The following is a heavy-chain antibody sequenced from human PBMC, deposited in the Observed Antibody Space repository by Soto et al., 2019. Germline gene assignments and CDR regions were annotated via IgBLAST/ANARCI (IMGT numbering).Heavy chain of an antibody. CDR3: ARQGEGFYQRQIDF. J-gene: IGHJ4*02. CDR2: VFPGDSDT. V-gene: IGHV5-51*01. CDR1: GYTFSTYW. D-gene: IGHD3-10*01. Sequence: PGESLKISCEGSGYTFSTYWIGWVRQMPGKGLEWMGVVFPGDSDTRYSPSFQGQVIISADKSTSTADLQWSSLKASDTAIYYCARQGEGFYQRQIDFWGQGTLVKVSS.